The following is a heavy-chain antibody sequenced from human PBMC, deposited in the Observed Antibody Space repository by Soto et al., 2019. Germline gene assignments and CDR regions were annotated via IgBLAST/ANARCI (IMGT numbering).Heavy chain of an antibody. CDR3: ARDLGYCSSTSCYPWFDP. CDR2: IYYSGST. D-gene: IGHD2-2*03. V-gene: IGHV4-59*01. J-gene: IGHJ5*02. CDR1: GGSISSYY. Sequence: PSETLSLTCTVSGGSISSYYWSWIRQPPGKGLEWIGYIYYSGSTNYNPSRKSRVTISVDTSKNPFSLKLSSVTAADTAVYYCARDLGYCSSTSCYPWFDPCGQGTLVTVSS.